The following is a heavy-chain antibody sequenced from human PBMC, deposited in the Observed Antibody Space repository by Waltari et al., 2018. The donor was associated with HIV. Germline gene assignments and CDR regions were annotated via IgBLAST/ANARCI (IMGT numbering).Heavy chain of an antibody. CDR3: ARGIRRDCYWFDP. CDR1: GYSFPSYD. V-gene: IGHV1-8*01. CDR2: RNPNSGNT. J-gene: IGHJ5*02. Sequence: QVQLVQSGAEVKKPGASVKVSCKASGYSFPSYDINWVRQASGQGLEWLGWRNPNSGNTGDAQKIQGRVTMTSNTSISTAYMELSSLRSEDTAVYYCARGIRRDCYWFDPWGQGTLVTVSS. D-gene: IGHD2-21*02.